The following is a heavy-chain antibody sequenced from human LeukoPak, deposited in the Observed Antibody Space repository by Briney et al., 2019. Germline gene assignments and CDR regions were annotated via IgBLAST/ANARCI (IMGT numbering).Heavy chain of an antibody. D-gene: IGHD6-19*01. CDR3: AIAVAGTQADY. V-gene: IGHV3-74*01. J-gene: IGHJ4*02. CDR1: GFTFSSYW. Sequence: TGGSLRLSCAASGFTFSSYWMHWVRQAPGKGLVWVSCINSDGSSTSYADSVKGRFTISRDNAKNTLYLQMNSLRAEDTAVYYCAIAVAGTQADYWGQGPLVTVSS. CDR2: INSDGSST.